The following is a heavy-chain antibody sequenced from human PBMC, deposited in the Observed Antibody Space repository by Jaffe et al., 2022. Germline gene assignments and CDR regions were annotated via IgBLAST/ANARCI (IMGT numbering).Heavy chain of an antibody. CDR2: ISSSGSTI. CDR3: ARDRGAYQAVYYYYYMDV. J-gene: IGHJ6*03. CDR1: GFTFSSYE. Sequence: EVQLVESGGGLVQPGGSLRLSCAASGFTFSSYEMNWVRQAPGKGLEWVSYISSSGSTIYYADSVKGRFTISRDNAKNSLYLQMNSLRAEDTAVYYCARDRGAYQAVYYYYYMDVWGKGTTVTVSS. D-gene: IGHD3-10*01. V-gene: IGHV3-48*03.